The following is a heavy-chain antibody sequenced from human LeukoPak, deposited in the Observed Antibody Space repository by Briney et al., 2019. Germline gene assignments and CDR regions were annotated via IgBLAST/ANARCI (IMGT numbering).Heavy chain of an antibody. CDR3: AKEDDYGDYAVYFQG. J-gene: IGHJ1*01. D-gene: IGHD4/OR15-4a*01. CDR2: ISWNSDYI. Sequence: GGSLRLSCAASGFTFDDYAMHWVRQAPGKGLEWVSGISWNSDYIDYADSVKGRFTISRDNANNSLYLQMNSLRAEDTAFYYCAKEDDYGDYAVYFQGWGQGTLVTVSS. CDR1: GFTFDDYA. V-gene: IGHV3-9*01.